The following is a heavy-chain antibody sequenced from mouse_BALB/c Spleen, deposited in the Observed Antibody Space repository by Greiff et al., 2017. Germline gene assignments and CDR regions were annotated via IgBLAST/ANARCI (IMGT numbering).Heavy chain of an antibody. CDR3: ASLYYRYDPYAMDY. Sequence: EVQVVESGGGLVQPGGSRKLSCAASGFTFSSFGMHWVRQAPEKGLEWVAYISSGSSTIYYADTVKGRFTISRDNPKNTLFLQMTSLRSEDTAMYYCASLYYRYDPYAMDYWGQGTSVTVSS. CDR1: GFTFSSFG. J-gene: IGHJ4*01. CDR2: ISSGSSTI. V-gene: IGHV5-17*02. D-gene: IGHD2-14*01.